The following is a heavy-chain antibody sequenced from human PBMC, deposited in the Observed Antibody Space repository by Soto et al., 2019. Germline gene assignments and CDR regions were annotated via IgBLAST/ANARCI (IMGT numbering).Heavy chain of an antibody. J-gene: IGHJ4*02. CDR1: GFTFSDYY. Sequence: GGSLRLSCAASGFTFSDYYMSWIRQAPGKGLEWVSYISSSGSIIYYADSVKGRFTISRDNAKNSLYLQMNSLRAEDTAVYYCARDQGYYESSGYFDYWGQGTLVTISS. CDR2: ISSSGSII. CDR3: ARDQGYYESSGYFDY. V-gene: IGHV3-11*01. D-gene: IGHD3-22*01.